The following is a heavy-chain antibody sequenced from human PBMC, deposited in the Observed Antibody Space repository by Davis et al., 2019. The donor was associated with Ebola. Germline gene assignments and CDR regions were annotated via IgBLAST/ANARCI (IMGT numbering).Heavy chain of an antibody. D-gene: IGHD4-17*01. J-gene: IGHJ5*02. V-gene: IGHV3-66*03. Sequence: PGGSLRLSCAVSGFTVGSKYINWIRQAPGKGLEWVSVMYSIGTTYYADSVKGRFTISRDNAKNMLFLQMDSLRIEDSAVYYCAGDDGDSVEDGWFDPWGQGTLVTVSS. CDR1: GFTVGSKY. CDR2: MYSIGTT. CDR3: AGDDGDSVEDGWFDP.